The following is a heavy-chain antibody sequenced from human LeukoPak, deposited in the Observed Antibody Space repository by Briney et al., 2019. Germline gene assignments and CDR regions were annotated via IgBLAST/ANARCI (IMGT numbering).Heavy chain of an antibody. J-gene: IGHJ4*02. CDR2: INPNSGGT. V-gene: IGHV1-2*02. D-gene: IGHD3/OR15-3a*01. Sequence: ASVKVSCKASGYTFTGFYMHWVRQAPGQGLEWMGWINPNSGGTDYAQKFQGRVTMARDTSISTAYMELSSLTSDDTAVYYCESEGVDWTHSVYYFGYWGQGTLVTVSS. CDR1: GYTFTGFY. CDR3: ESEGVDWTHSVYYFGY.